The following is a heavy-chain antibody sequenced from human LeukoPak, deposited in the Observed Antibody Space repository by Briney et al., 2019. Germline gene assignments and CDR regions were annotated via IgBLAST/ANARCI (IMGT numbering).Heavy chain of an antibody. CDR3: ARVGGSSSILSAFDI. CDR1: GVSISSYH. CDR2: IHYTGST. J-gene: IGHJ3*02. D-gene: IGHD6-6*01. V-gene: IGHV4-59*01. Sequence: SETLSLTCTVSGVSISSYHWSWIRQPPGKGQEWVAFIHYTGSTNSNPSLKSRVTISVDTSKNQFSLNLSSVTAADTAVYYCARVGGSSSILSAFDIWGQGTMVTVSS.